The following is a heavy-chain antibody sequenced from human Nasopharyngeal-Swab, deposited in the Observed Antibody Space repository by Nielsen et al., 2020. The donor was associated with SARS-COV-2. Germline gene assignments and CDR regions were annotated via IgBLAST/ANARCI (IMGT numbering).Heavy chain of an antibody. J-gene: IGHJ3*02. CDR3: ARGRPHYSSGWYWCLLDAFDI. Sequence: GESLKISCAASGFTFSSYWMSWVRQAPGKGLEWVANIKQDGSEKYYVDSVKGRFTISRDNAKNSLYLQMNSLRAEDTAVYYCARGRPHYSSGWYWCLLDAFDIWGQGTMVTVSS. CDR2: IKQDGSEK. CDR1: GFTFSSYW. D-gene: IGHD6-19*01. V-gene: IGHV3-7*01.